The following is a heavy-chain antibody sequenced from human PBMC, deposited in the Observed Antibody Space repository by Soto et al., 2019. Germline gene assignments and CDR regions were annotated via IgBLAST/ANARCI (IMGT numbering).Heavy chain of an antibody. J-gene: IGHJ4*02. CDR1: GFTFSNAW. D-gene: IGHD3-22*01. V-gene: IGHV3-15*01. Sequence: PGGSLRLSCAASGFTFSNAWMSWVRQAPGKGLEWVGRIKSKTDGGTTDYAAPVKGRFTISRDDSKNTLYLQMHSLRAEDTAVYYCAKDRTYDSSGSFDYWGQGTLVTVSS. CDR3: AKDRTYDSSGSFDY. CDR2: IKSKTDGGTT.